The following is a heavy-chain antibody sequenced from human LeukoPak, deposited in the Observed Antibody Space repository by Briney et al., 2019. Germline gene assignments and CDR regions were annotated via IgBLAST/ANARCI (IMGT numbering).Heavy chain of an antibody. CDR2: IYWDDDA. V-gene: IGHV2-5*02. J-gene: IGHJ4*02. D-gene: IGHD1-26*01. CDR3: ARERIVAASQVFDY. CDR1: GFSLHTRGLG. Sequence: GPTLVNPTPTLTLTCTFSGFSLHTRGLGVGWIRQPPGKAPEWLAVIYWDDDARYRPSLKTRLTITKDTSKNQVVLTMTDMAPVDTATFYCARERIVAASQVFDYWGQGTPVSVSS.